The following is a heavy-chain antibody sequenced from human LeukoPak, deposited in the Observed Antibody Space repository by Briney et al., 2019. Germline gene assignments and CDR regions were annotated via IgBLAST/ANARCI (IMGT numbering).Heavy chain of an antibody. Sequence: SETLSLTCSVSGGSISGYYWLWIRQTPGEGLEWIGYILYSEDPKYNPSLKGRATISAAKSKSHFSLRLNAVTAADTAVYYCARQGGLGIRGVFDIWGQGTTVTVSS. CDR3: ARQGGLGIRGVFDI. V-gene: IGHV4-59*08. CDR2: ILYSEDP. J-gene: IGHJ3*02. CDR1: GGSISGYY. D-gene: IGHD2-15*01.